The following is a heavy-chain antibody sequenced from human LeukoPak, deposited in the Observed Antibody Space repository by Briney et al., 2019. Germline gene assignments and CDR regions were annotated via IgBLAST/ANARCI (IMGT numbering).Heavy chain of an antibody. V-gene: IGHV3-53*01. CDR3: ARRAGAYSHPYDY. CDR1: GFTFSSDE. D-gene: IGHD4/OR15-4a*01. CDR2: IYSDNT. Sequence: GGSLRLSCTASGFTFSSDEMNWVRQAPGKGLEWVSFIYSDNTHYSDSVKGRFTISRDNSKNALYLQMNSLRAEDTAVYYCARRAGAYSHPYDYWGQGTLITVSS. J-gene: IGHJ4*02.